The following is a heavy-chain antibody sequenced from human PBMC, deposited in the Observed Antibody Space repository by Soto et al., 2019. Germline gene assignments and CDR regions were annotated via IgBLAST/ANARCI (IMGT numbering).Heavy chain of an antibody. D-gene: IGHD6-19*01. CDR1: GGSFSVYY. CDR2: INHSGST. CDR3: ARWSAVAGSTVFDY. V-gene: IGHV4-34*01. J-gene: IGHJ4*02. Sequence: PSETPSLTCAAYGGSFSVYYWSWIRKTPGKGLEWIGEINHSGSTNYNPSLKSRVTISVDTSKNQFSLKLSSVTAADTAVYYCARWSAVAGSTVFDYWGQGTLVTVSS.